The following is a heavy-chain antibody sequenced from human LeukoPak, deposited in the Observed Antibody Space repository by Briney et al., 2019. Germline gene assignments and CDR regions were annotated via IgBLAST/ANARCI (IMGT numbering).Heavy chain of an antibody. CDR3: ARSRDGYNRFDY. D-gene: IGHD5-24*01. CDR2: IKQDGSEK. Sequence: GGSLRLSCVASGFTFSNYWMSWVRQAPGKGLEWVANIKQDGSEKYYVDSVKGRFTISRDNAKNSLYLQMNSLRAEDTAVYYCARSRDGYNRFDYWGQGTLVTVSS. V-gene: IGHV3-7*01. CDR1: GFTFSNYW. J-gene: IGHJ4*02.